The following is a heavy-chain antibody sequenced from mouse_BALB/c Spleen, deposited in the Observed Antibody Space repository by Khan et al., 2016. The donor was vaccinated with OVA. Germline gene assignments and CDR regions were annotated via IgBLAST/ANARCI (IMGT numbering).Heavy chain of an antibody. Sequence: QIQLVQSGPELKKPGETVKISCKASGYTFTNYGMNWVKQAPGKGLKWMGWINTYTGEPTYADDFRGRFAFSLETSASTAYLQINNLKNDDTATYFCAIPSTTATWFAYWGQGTLVTVSA. J-gene: IGHJ3*01. CDR2: INTYTGEP. V-gene: IGHV9-3-1*01. CDR1: GYTFTNYG. CDR3: AIPSTTATWFAY. D-gene: IGHD1-2*01.